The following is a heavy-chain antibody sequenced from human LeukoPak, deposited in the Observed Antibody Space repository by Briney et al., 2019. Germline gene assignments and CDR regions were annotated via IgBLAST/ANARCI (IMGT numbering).Heavy chain of an antibody. J-gene: IGHJ4*02. Sequence: GGSLRLSCAASGFTVSSNYMSWVRQAPGKGLEWVSGISWNSGYIGYEDSVKGRFTISRDNAKNSLYLQMNSLRAEDTALYYCAKGSYGSGSYVDYWGQGTLITVSS. V-gene: IGHV3-9*01. CDR3: AKGSYGSGSYVDY. CDR1: GFTVSSNY. CDR2: ISWNSGYI. D-gene: IGHD3-10*01.